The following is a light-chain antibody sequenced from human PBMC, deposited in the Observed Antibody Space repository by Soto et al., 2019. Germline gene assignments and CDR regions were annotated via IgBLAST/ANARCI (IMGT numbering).Light chain of an antibody. J-gene: IGKJ1*01. CDR2: KAS. Sequence: DIQMTQSPSTLSASVGDRVTITCRASQSISSWLAWYQQKPGIAPKLLIHKASTLESGVPSRFSGSGFGTEFTLTISGLQPEDSATYYCQQYERYSTFGQGTKVDIK. CDR1: QSISSW. CDR3: QQYERYST. V-gene: IGKV1-5*03.